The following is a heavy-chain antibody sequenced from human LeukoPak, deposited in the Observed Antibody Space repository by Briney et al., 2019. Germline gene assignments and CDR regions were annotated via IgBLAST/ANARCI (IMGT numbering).Heavy chain of an antibody. CDR1: GGSITSGYYY. CDR3: ARSRGYFDY. Sequence: PSQTLSLTCSVSGGSITSGYYYWSWIRQSPEKGLEWIGRMYRTGTTNYNPSLKSRVTISVDTSKNQFSLKLSSATAADTALYYCARSRGYFDYWGQGTLVTVSS. J-gene: IGHJ4*02. V-gene: IGHV4-61*02. CDR2: MYRTGTT. D-gene: IGHD6-13*01.